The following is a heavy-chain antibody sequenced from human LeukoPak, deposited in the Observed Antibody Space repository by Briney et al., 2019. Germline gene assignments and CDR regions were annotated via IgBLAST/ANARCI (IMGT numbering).Heavy chain of an antibody. CDR3: ASGRAAAGVSGADY. Sequence: SWIRQPPGKGLEWIGEINHSGSTNYNPSLKSRVTISVDTSKNQFSLKLSSVTAADTAVYYCASGRAAAGVSGADYWGQGSLVTVSS. D-gene: IGHD6-13*01. CDR2: INHSGST. J-gene: IGHJ4*02. V-gene: IGHV4-34*01.